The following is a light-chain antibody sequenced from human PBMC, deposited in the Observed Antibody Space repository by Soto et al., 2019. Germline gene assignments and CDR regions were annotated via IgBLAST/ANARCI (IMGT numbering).Light chain of an antibody. J-gene: IGKJ1*01. Sequence: EIVLTQSPGTLSLSPGERATLSCRASQSVSSNLAWYQQKPGQAPRLLIYGASNRGTGIPVRFSGGGSGTEFTLTISSLQSEDFAIYYCQQYDKLWTFGQGTKVDIK. CDR1: QSVSSN. CDR2: GAS. CDR3: QQYDKLWT. V-gene: IGKV3-15*01.